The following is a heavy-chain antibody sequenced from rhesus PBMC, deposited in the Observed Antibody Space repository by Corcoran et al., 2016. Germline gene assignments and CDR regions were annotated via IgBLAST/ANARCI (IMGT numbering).Heavy chain of an antibody. J-gene: IGHJ2*01. CDR1: GYSFTSYW. D-gene: IGHD1-1*01. Sequence: EVQLVQSGAEVKRPGESLKISCKTSGYSFTSYWISWVRQMPGKGLEWTGAIDPSDTDTRYSPSFQGQVTISADKSISTAYLQWSSLKASDSATYYCARTYQGIWGPGTPITISS. V-gene: IGHV5-2*01. CDR2: IDPSDTDT. CDR3: ARTYQGI.